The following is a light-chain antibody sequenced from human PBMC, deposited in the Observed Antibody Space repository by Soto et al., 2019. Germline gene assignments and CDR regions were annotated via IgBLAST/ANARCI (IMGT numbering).Light chain of an antibody. CDR1: QSVSSNY. Sequence: EIVLTQSPGTLSLSPGERATLSCRASQSVSSNYLAWYQQKPSQAPRLLIFGASSRASGIPDRFSGSGSGTDFTLTIGRLEPEDFAVYYCQQYGRSPATFGQGTKVEIK. V-gene: IGKV3-20*01. J-gene: IGKJ1*01. CDR2: GAS. CDR3: QQYGRSPAT.